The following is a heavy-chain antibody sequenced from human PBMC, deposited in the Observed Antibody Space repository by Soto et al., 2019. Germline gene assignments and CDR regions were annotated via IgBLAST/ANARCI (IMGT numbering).Heavy chain of an antibody. J-gene: IGHJ4*02. Sequence: QVHLQQWGAGLLKPSATLSLTCAVNGGAFNGYYWTWIRPSPGKGLQWIGEINHSGTVDYNPSLKSRVTFSIDTSKKQFSLTLTSVTAADTAVYYCARAGAALVRGSIGGFDYWGQGTLVTVSS. D-gene: IGHD3-10*01. CDR3: ARAGAALVRGSIGGFDY. CDR2: INHSGTV. V-gene: IGHV4-34*01. CDR1: GGAFNGYY.